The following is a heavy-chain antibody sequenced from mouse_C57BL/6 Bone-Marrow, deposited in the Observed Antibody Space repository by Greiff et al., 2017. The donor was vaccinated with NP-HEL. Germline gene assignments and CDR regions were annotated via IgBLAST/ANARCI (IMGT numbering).Heavy chain of an antibody. Sequence: EVKLVESGAELVRPGASVKLSCTASGFNIKDDYMHWVKQRPEQGLEWIGWIDPENGDTEYASKFQGKATITADTSSNTAYLQLSSLTSEDTAVYYCTTVDYDVGNAMDYWGQGTSVTVSS. CDR1: GFNIKDDY. J-gene: IGHJ4*01. D-gene: IGHD2-4*01. CDR2: IDPENGDT. V-gene: IGHV14-4*01. CDR3: TTVDYDVGNAMDY.